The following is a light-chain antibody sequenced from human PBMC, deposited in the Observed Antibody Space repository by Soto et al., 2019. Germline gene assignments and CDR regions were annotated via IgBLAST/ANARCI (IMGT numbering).Light chain of an antibody. CDR2: DVS. J-gene: IGLJ3*02. Sequence: SALTQPRSVSGSPGQSVTISCTGTSSDVGGYNYVSWYQQHPGKAPKLVIYDVSKRPSGVPDRFSGSKSANTASLTISGLQAEDEAYYYCCSYAGNSLWVFGGGTKLTVL. V-gene: IGLV2-11*01. CDR1: SSDVGGYNY. CDR3: CSYAGNSLWV.